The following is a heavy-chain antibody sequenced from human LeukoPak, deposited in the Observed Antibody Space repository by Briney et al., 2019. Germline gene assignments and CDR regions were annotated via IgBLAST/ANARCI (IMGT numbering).Heavy chain of an antibody. V-gene: IGHV3-30*02. D-gene: IGHD6-13*01. CDR1: GFTFSSYG. CDR2: IRYDGSNK. J-gene: IGHJ5*02. CDR3: AKDLKGIAAVGTDWFDP. Sequence: GGSLRLSCAASGFTFSSYGMHWVRQAPGKGLEWVAFIRYDGSNKYYADSVKGRFTISRDNSKNTLYLQMNSLRAEDTAVYYCAKDLKGIAAVGTDWFDPWGQGTLVTVSS.